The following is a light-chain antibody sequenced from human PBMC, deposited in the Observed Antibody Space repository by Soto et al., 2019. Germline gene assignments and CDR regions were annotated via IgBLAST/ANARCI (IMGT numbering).Light chain of an antibody. CDR1: RSVSNSF. J-gene: IGKJ1*01. CDR2: GAS. CDR3: QHCGTSLWT. V-gene: IGKV3-20*01. Sequence: EIVLTQSPGTLSLSPGERATLSCRASRSVSNSFLAWYQQHPGQAPRLLIYGASKRATGLPDRFCGSGSGADFTLTISRLEPEESAVYYCQHCGTSLWTFGQGTKVEI.